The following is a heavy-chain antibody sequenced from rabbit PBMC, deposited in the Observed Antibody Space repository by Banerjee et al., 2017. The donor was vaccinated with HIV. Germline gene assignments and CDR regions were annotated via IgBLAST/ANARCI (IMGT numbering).Heavy chain of an antibody. CDR3: ARDPGAGANGYGYGFDL. CDR2: TYVSGRGST. D-gene: IGHD6-1*01. J-gene: IGHJ4*01. V-gene: IGHV1S45*01. CDR1: GFDVSSYH. Sequence: QEQLKESGGGLVTPGGSLKLTCTASGFDVSSYHMNWVRQAPGKGLEWIGCTYVSGRGSTYYANWAEGRFTISKTSSTTVTLQMTSLTVADTATYFCARDPGAGANGYGYGFDLWGPGTLVTVS.